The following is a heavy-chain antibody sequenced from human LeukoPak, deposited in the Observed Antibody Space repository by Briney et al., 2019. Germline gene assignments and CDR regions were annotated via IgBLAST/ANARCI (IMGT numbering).Heavy chain of an antibody. D-gene: IGHD5-12*01. CDR2: INWNSGSI. CDR1: GFIFSSLG. J-gene: IGHJ3*02. CDR3: AKDRYSGLDAFDI. V-gene: IGHV3-9*01. Sequence: GGSLRLSCAASGFIFSSLGMHWVRQAPGKGLEWVSGINWNSGSIGYADSVKGRFTISRDNAKNSLYLQMNSLRAEDTALYYCAKDRYSGLDAFDIWGQGTMVTVSS.